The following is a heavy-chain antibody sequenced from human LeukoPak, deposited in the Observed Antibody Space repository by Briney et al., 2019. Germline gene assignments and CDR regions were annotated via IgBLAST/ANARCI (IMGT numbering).Heavy chain of an antibody. V-gene: IGHV1-2*02. CDR1: GYTLTGYY. D-gene: IGHD1-26*01. Sequence: ASVKVSCKASGYTLTGYYMHWLRQAPGQGLEWMGWINPKNGGRSYAQKFQARVTMTTDTSTNTAYMELRSLRFDATAVYYCASWDSPGFDYWGQGTLVTVSS. J-gene: IGHJ4*02. CDR3: ASWDSPGFDY. CDR2: INPKNGGR.